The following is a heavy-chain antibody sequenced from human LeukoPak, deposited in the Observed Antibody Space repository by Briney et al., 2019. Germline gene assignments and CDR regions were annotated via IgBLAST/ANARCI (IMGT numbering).Heavy chain of an antibody. D-gene: IGHD6-13*01. J-gene: IGHJ4*02. V-gene: IGHV4-4*07. CDR2: IYTSGST. Sequence: SETLSLTCTVSGGSISSYCWSWLRQPAGKGLEWIGRIYTSGSTNYNPYLKSRVTMSVDTSKNQFSLKLSSVTAADTAVYYCARMGYSSSWYCDYWGQGTLVTVSS. CDR3: ARMGYSSSWYCDY. CDR1: GGSISSYC.